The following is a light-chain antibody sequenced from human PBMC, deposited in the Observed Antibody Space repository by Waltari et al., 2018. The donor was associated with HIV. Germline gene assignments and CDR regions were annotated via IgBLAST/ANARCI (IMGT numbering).Light chain of an antibody. J-gene: IGLJ2*01. CDR1: SSDIGGYNY. V-gene: IGLV2-8*01. CDR3: SSFAPTNKFYVL. CDR2: EAT. Sequence: QSTLTQPPSASGSPGQSVTISCTGTSSDIGGYNYVSWYQQHPGKAPKLIMTEATKRPSDVPGRFSGSKSVNTASLTVSGLQADDEALYYCSSFAPTNKFYVLFGGGTTLTVL.